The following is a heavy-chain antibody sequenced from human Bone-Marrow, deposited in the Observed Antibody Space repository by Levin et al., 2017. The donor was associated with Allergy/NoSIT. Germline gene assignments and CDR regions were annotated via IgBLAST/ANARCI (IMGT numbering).Heavy chain of an antibody. V-gene: IGHV3-11*01. CDR3: ARGGSTVTTSGKPLDY. J-gene: IGHJ4*02. CDR1: GFTFSDYY. D-gene: IGHD4-17*01. CDR2: ISSSGSTI. Sequence: GESLKISCAASGFTFSDYYMSWIRQAPGKGLEWVSYISSSGSTIYYADSVKGRFTISRDNAKNSLYLQMNSLRAEDTAVYYCARGGSTVTTSGKPLDYWGQGTLVTVSS.